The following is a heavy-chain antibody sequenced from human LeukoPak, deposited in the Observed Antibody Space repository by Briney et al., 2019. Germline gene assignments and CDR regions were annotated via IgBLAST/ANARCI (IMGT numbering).Heavy chain of an antibody. D-gene: IGHD6-19*01. CDR3: ARATGGWYFFDY. CDR1: GGSISSGGYS. Sequence: SETLSLTCAVYGGSISSGGYSWSWIRQPPGKGLEWIGYIYHSGSTYYNPSLKSRVTISVDRSKNQFSLKLSSVTAADTAVYYCARATGGWYFFDYWGQGTLVTVSS. V-gene: IGHV4-30-2*01. J-gene: IGHJ4*02. CDR2: IYHSGST.